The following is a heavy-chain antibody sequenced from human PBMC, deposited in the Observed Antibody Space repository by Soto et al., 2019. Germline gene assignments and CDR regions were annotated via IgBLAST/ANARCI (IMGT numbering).Heavy chain of an antibody. J-gene: IGHJ4*02. Sequence: QVQLVQSGAEVKKPGASVKVSCKASGYTFTSYGISWVRQAPGQGLEWMGWISAYNGNTNYAQKLQGRVTMTTATSTSTAYRELRSLRSDEPAVYYCARGDLGSIVGGDYWGKGTLVTVSS. D-gene: IGHD1-26*01. CDR1: GYTFTSYG. CDR2: ISAYNGNT. CDR3: ARGDLGSIVGGDY. V-gene: IGHV1-18*01.